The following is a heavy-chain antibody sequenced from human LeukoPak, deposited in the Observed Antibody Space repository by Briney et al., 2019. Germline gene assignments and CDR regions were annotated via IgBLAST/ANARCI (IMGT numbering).Heavy chain of an antibody. J-gene: IGHJ4*02. Sequence: GGSLRLSCAASGFTFDDYAMHWVRQAPGKGLEWVSGISWNSGSIGYADSVKGRFTISRDDAKNSLYLQMNSLRAEDTALYYCAKDISLVAAAVDYWGQGTLVTVSS. CDR1: GFTFDDYA. CDR3: AKDISLVAAAVDY. D-gene: IGHD6-13*01. V-gene: IGHV3-9*01. CDR2: ISWNSGSI.